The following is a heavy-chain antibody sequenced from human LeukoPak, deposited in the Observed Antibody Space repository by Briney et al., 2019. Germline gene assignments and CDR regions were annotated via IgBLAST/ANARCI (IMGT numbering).Heavy chain of an antibody. J-gene: IGHJ4*02. CDR1: GFTFSNAW. V-gene: IGHV3-11*04. CDR2: ISSGVGTI. Sequence: PGGPLRLSCVASGFTFSNAWMSWVRQAPGKGLEWVSYISSGVGTIYYADSVKGRFTISRDNAKNSLYLQMNSLRAEDTAVYYCASGGYCSSGVCYGAFGYWGQGTLVTVSS. CDR3: ASGGYCSSGVCYGAFGY. D-gene: IGHD2-8*01.